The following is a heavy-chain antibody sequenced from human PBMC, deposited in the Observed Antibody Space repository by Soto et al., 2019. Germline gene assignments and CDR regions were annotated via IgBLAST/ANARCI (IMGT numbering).Heavy chain of an antibody. V-gene: IGHV4-59*12. CDR1: GGSISSYY. CDR2: MYYSGST. J-gene: IGHJ6*02. CDR3: ARARSPLLLNYYYYYGMDV. Sequence: SETLSLTCTVSGGSISSYYWSWVRQPPGKGLEWIGYMYYSGSTNYNPSLKSRVTMSVDTSKNQFSLKLSSVTAADTAVYYCARARSPLLLNYYYYYGMDVWGQGTTVTVSS. D-gene: IGHD2-15*01.